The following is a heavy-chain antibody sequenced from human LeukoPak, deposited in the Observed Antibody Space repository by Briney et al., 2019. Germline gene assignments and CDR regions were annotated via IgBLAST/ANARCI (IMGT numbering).Heavy chain of an antibody. J-gene: IGHJ6*03. CDR3: ARGAIPYYYYMDV. V-gene: IGHV3-66*01. Sequence: GGSLRLSCAASGFTVSSNYMSWVRQAPGKGLEWVSIIYSDGSTYYADSVKGRFTISRDNSKNTLYLQMNSLRAEDTAVYYCARGAIPYYYYMDVWGKGTTVTIPS. CDR1: GFTVSSNY. CDR2: IYSDGST. D-gene: IGHD1-26*01.